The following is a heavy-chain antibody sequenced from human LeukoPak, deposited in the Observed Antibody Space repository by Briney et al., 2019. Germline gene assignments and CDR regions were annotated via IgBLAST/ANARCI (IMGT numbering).Heavy chain of an antibody. CDR2: ISSGGSTI. Sequence: PGGSLRLSCAASGFTFSDYYMSWIRQAPGKGLEWVSYISSGGSTIYYADSAKGRFTISRDNAKNSLYLQMNSLRAEDTAVYYCARNIYYYDSSGYRRNYYFDYWGQGTLVTVSS. V-gene: IGHV3-11*01. J-gene: IGHJ4*02. CDR3: ARNIYYYDSSGYRRNYYFDY. D-gene: IGHD3-22*01. CDR1: GFTFSDYY.